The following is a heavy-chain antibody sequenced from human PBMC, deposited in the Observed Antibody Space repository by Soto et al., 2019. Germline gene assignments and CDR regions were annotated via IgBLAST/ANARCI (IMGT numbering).Heavy chain of an antibody. Sequence: QVQLVQSGAEVKKPGASVKVSCKASGYTFTSYGISWVRQAPGQGLEWMGWISAYNGNTNYAQKLQGXVXXXTXXSTSTAYMELRSLRSDDTAVYYCARDRPYSGTSGYWGQGTLVTVSS. J-gene: IGHJ4*02. CDR1: GYTFTSYG. CDR3: ARDRPYSGTSGY. CDR2: ISAYNGNT. V-gene: IGHV1-18*01. D-gene: IGHD1-1*01.